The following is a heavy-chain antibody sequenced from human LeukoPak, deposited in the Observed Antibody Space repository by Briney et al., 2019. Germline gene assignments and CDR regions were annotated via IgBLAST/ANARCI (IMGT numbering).Heavy chain of an antibody. J-gene: IGHJ4*02. CDR3: ARSLPGSPGYSSSYIDY. CDR1: GGSFSGYY. V-gene: IGHV4-34*01. Sequence: SETLSLTCAVYGGSFSGYYWSWIRQPPGKGLEWIGEINHSGSTNYNPSLKSRVTISVDTSKNQSSLKLSSVTAADTAVYYCARSLPGSPGYSSSYIDYWGQGTLVTVSS. D-gene: IGHD6-13*01. CDR2: INHSGST.